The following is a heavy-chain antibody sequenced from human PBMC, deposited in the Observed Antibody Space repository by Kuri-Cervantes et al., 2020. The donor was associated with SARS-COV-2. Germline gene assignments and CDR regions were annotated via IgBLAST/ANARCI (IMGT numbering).Heavy chain of an antibody. D-gene: IGHD3-3*01. V-gene: IGHV1-18*01. CDR2: ISPYNDKT. CDR3: ARVLFPQVEAHFDY. CDR1: GYTFTSYG. J-gene: IGHJ4*02. Sequence: ASVKVSCKASGYTFTSYGISWVRQAPGQGLEWMGWISPYNDKTSYAEKFQGRATMTTITSSTTAYMELRSLRSDDTAVYYCARVLFPQVEAHFDYWGQGSLVTVSS.